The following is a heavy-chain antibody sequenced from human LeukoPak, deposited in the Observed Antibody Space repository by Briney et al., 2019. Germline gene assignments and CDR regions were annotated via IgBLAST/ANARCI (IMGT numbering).Heavy chain of an antibody. CDR2: INPNSGDT. D-gene: IGHD2-2*01. Sequence: ASVKVSCKASGYTFTGYHTHWVRQAPGQGLEWMGRINPNSGDTNYAQKFQGRVTMTRDTSISTAYMELSRLRSDDTAVFYCARDYCSSTSCLFDYWGQGTLVTVSS. V-gene: IGHV1-2*06. CDR3: ARDYCSSTSCLFDY. J-gene: IGHJ4*02. CDR1: GYTFTGYH.